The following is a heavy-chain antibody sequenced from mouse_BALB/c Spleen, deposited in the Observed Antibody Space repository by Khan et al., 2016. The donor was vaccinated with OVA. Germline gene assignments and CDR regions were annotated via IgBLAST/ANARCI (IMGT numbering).Heavy chain of an antibody. J-gene: IGHJ3*01. CDR1: GYTFTDFL. V-gene: IGHV1-77*01. Sequence: QVQLQQSGPELVKPGASVKMSCKASGYTFTDFLISWLKQRPGQGLEWIGEIYPGSGYIYYNENFKGKATLTSDKSSNTAYMQLSSLTSEDSADYFCARAGYGGFAHWGQGTLVTVSA. CDR2: IYPGSGYI. D-gene: IGHD3-2*02. CDR3: ARAGYGGFAH.